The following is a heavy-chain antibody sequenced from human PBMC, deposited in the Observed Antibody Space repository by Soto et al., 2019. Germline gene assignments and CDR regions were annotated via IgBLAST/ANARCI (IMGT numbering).Heavy chain of an antibody. CDR2: INHSGST. V-gene: IGHV4-34*01. CDR3: ARGNWIAARWFDP. J-gene: IGHJ5*02. Sequence: PSETLSLTCAVYGGSFSGYYWSWIRRPPGKGLEWIGEINHSGSTNYNPSLKSRVTISVDTSKNQFSLKLSSVTAADTAVYYCARGNWIAARWFDPWGQGTLVTVSS. D-gene: IGHD6-6*01. CDR1: GGSFSGYY.